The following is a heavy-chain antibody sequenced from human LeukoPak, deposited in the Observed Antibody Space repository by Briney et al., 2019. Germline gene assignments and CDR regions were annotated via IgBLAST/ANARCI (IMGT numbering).Heavy chain of an antibody. CDR1: GGSFSGYY. CDR3: ARGGYSGSYWADEYYFDY. V-gene: IGHV4-34*01. Sequence: SETLSLTCAVYGGSFSGYYWSWIRQPPGKGLEWIGEINPSGSTNYNPSLKSRVTISVDTSKNQFSLKLSSVTAADTAVYYCARGGYSGSYWADEYYFDYWGQGTLVTVSS. D-gene: IGHD1-26*01. CDR2: INPSGST. J-gene: IGHJ4*02.